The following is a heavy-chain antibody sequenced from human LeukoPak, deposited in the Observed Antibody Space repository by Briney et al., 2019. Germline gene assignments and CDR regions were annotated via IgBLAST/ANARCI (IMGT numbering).Heavy chain of an antibody. Sequence: GGSLRLSCAASGFSFSSYAMSWVRQPAGKGLEWVSAISGSGGSKYYADSAKGRFTISREKTKNTMNLHMNSLRAEATAVYCCAKRALEGYITDFDYWGQGTLVTVSS. D-gene: IGHD5-18*01. CDR2: ISGSGGSK. V-gene: IGHV3-23*01. CDR1: GFSFSSYA. J-gene: IGHJ4*02. CDR3: AKRALEGYITDFDY.